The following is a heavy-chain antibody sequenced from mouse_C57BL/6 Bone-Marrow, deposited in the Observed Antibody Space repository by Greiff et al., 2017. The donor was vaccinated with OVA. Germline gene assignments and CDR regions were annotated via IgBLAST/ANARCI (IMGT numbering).Heavy chain of an antibody. CDR1: GYTFTDYN. D-gene: IGHD1-1*01. J-gene: IGHJ4*01. V-gene: IGHV1-18*01. Sequence: EVQLQQSGPELVKPGASVKIPCKASGYTFTDYNMDWVKQSHGKSLEWIGDINPNNGGTIYNQKFKGKATLTVDKSSSTAYMELRSLTSEDTAVYYCARSLITTVVPYAMDYWGQGTSVTVSS. CDR3: ARSLITTVVPYAMDY. CDR2: INPNNGGT.